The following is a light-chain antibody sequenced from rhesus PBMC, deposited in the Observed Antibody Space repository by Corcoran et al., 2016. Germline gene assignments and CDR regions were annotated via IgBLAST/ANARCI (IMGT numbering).Light chain of an antibody. V-gene: IGKV1-74*01. J-gene: IGKJ4*01. Sequence: DIQMTQSPSSLSASVGDRVTITCRTSENVNKYLNWYQQKPGKAPKLLIYKASTLQSGVPSRFSGSGSGTDYTFTISSLQSEDVATYYCQHNYGTPLTFGGGTKVEIK. CDR1: ENVNKY. CDR3: QHNYGTPLT. CDR2: KAS.